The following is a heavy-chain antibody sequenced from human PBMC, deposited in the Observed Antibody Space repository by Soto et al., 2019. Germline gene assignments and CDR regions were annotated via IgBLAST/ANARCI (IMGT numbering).Heavy chain of an antibody. CDR2: IYWNDDK. V-gene: IGHV2-5*01. J-gene: IGHJ6*02. D-gene: IGHD3-10*01. CDR1: GFSLSTSGVG. Sequence: SGPTLVNPTQTLTLTCTFSGFSLSTSGVGVGWIRQPPGKPLECLAVIYWNDDKRYSPSLQNRLTITKDTSKNQVVLTMTNMDPVDTGTYYCAHVMIRAGDMDVWGQGTTVTVSS. CDR3: AHVMIRAGDMDV.